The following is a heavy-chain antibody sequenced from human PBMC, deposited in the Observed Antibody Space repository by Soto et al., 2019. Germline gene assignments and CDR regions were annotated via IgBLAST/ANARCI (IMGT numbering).Heavy chain of an antibody. CDR2: ISYGGDNK. D-gene: IGHD6-13*01. CDR3: AKARHSTSWYGLEADF. V-gene: IGHV3-30*09. Sequence: QVQLVESGGGVVQPGRSLRLSCAASGFIFNDYAMHWVRQAPGKGLEWVAVISYGGDNKYYADSVRGRFASSRDNLKNTLDLQMNSLNPEDTAVYHCAKARHSTSWYGLEADFWGQGTLVTVSS. CDR1: GFIFNDYA. J-gene: IGHJ4*02.